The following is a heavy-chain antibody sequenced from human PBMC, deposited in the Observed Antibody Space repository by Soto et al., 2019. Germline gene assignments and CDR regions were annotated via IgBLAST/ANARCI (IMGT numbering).Heavy chain of an antibody. CDR1: GQSFSGYY. J-gene: IGHJ4*02. CDR2: INHSGST. V-gene: IGHV4-34*01. D-gene: IGHD2-8*02. Sequence: SVTLSLTCAIYGQSFSGYYWTWIRQPPGTGLEWIGEINHSGSTNYNPSLKSRVTISVDTSKNQFSLKLTSVTAADTAVDYCARDKITGLFDYWGQGTLVTVS. CDR3: ARDKITGLFDY.